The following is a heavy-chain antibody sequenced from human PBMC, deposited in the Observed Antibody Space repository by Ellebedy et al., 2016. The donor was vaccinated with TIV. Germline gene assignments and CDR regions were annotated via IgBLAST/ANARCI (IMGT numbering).Heavy chain of an antibody. Sequence: GESLKISCAAPGFTFSNYGMHWVRQAPGKGLECESTISTTGTYIFYADSVKGRFTISRDNPKNSLFLQMSSRKADDTAVYFCARPSDTAATIRFFGLDVWGQGTTVTVSS. D-gene: IGHD5-12*01. CDR2: ISTTGTYI. CDR3: ARPSDTAATIRFFGLDV. J-gene: IGHJ6*02. V-gene: IGHV3-21*01. CDR1: GFTFSNYG.